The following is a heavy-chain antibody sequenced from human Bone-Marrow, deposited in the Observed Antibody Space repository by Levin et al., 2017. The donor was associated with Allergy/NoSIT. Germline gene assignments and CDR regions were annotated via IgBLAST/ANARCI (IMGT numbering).Heavy chain of an antibody. CDR2: IYYSGST. CDR3: ATQVVHIAAAGNNWFDP. V-gene: IGHV4-30-4*01. D-gene: IGHD6-13*01. Sequence: SETLSLTCTVSGGSISSGDYYWSWIRQPPGKGLEWIGYIYYSGSTYYNPSLKSRVTISVDTSKNQFSLKLSSVTAADTAVYYCATQVVHIAAAGNNWFDPWGQGTLVTVSS. CDR1: GGSISSGDYY. J-gene: IGHJ5*02.